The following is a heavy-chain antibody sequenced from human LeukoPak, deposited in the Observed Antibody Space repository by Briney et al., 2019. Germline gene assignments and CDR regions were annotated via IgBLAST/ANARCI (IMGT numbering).Heavy chain of an antibody. CDR2: ISSSSSTI. J-gene: IGHJ6*03. CDR1: GFTFSSYS. V-gene: IGHV3-48*01. Sequence: GGSLRLSCAASGFTFSSYSMNWVRQAPGKGLEWVSYISSSSSTIYYADSVKGRFTISRDNGKNSLYLQMNSLRAEDTAVYYCARSFSDFWNGYHYYYCYYMDVWGKGTTVTVSS. D-gene: IGHD3-3*01. CDR3: ARSFSDFWNGYHYYYCYYMDV.